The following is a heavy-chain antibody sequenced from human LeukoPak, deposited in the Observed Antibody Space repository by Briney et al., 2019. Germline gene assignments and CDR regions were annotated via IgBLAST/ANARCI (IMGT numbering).Heavy chain of an antibody. Sequence: GGSLRLSCAASGFTFSSYAMSWVRQAPGKGLEWVSTISGSGGSTYYADSVKGRFTISRDNSKNTLYVQMNSLRAEDTAVYYCAKRAYDYGDYIDYWGQGTLVTVSS. CDR2: ISGSGGST. V-gene: IGHV3-23*01. D-gene: IGHD4-17*01. J-gene: IGHJ4*02. CDR1: GFTFSSYA. CDR3: AKRAYDYGDYIDY.